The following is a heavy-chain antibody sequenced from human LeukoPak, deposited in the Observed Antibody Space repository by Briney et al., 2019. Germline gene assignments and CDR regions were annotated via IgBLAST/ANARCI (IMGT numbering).Heavy chain of an antibody. D-gene: IGHD5-12*01. Sequence: GRSLRLSCAASGFTFSRYAMHWVRQAPGKGLEWVTAISYDGRNKYVDSVKGRFTISRDNSKNTMDLQMNSLRAEDTAVYYCAKGRATNDDAFDIWGQGTMVTVSS. CDR3: AKGRATNDDAFDI. CDR1: GFTFSRYA. V-gene: IGHV3-30*04. J-gene: IGHJ3*02. CDR2: ISYDGRNK.